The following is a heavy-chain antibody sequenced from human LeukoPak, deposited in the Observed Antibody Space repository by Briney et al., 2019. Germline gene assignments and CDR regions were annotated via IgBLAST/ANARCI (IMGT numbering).Heavy chain of an antibody. Sequence: SKTLTLTCTVSGGSISSNFWSWIRQPPGKGLEWIGYLYYGGDTVYNPSLKSRVTISVDTSKNQFSLKMDSMTAADTAVYYCARDLRIFGGYCGMDVWGQGTTVTVSS. CDR2: LYYGGDT. CDR1: GGSISSNF. J-gene: IGHJ6*02. V-gene: IGHV4-59*01. D-gene: IGHD3-3*01. CDR3: ARDLRIFGGYCGMDV.